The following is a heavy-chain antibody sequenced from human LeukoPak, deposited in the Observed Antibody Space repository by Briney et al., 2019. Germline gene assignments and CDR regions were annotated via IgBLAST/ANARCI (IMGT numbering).Heavy chain of an antibody. V-gene: IGHV3-30*03. CDR1: GFTFSSYW. Sequence: GGSLRLSCAASGFTFSSYWMSWVRQAPGKGLEWVAVISYDGSNKYYADSVKGRFTISRDNSKNTLYLQMDSLRAEDTAVYYCARRYCSGGRCPNYFDYWGQGTLVTVFS. CDR2: ISYDGSNK. D-gene: IGHD2-15*01. CDR3: ARRYCSGGRCPNYFDY. J-gene: IGHJ4*02.